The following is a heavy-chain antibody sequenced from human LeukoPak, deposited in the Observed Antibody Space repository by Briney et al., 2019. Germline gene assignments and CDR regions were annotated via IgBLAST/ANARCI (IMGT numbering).Heavy chain of an antibody. J-gene: IGHJ5*02. CDR2: MNPNSGNT. V-gene: IGHV1-8*03. CDR3: ARNPIRTSYDFWSGYSNWFDP. D-gene: IGHD3-3*01. CDR1: GYTFTSYD. Sequence: ATVKVSCKASGYTFTSYDINWVRQATGQGLEWMGWMNPNSGNTGYAQKLQGRVTITRNTSISTDYMALSSLRSEDTAVYYCARNPIRTSYDFWSGYSNWFDPWGQGTLVTVSS.